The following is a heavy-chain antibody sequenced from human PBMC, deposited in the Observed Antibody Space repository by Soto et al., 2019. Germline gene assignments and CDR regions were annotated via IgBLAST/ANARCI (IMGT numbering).Heavy chain of an antibody. D-gene: IGHD3-22*01. J-gene: IGHJ4*02. V-gene: IGHV4-31*03. Sequence: SETLSLTCTVSGGSITAGGYYWSWIRQHPGKGLEWIGYIANSGNTYYNPSLKSRVTISVDTSKNQFSLKLSSVAAADTAVYHCARTKYYYDSSGYEREYYFDYWGQGTLVTVSS. CDR2: IANSGNT. CDR3: ARTKYYYDSSGYEREYYFDY. CDR1: GGSITAGGYY.